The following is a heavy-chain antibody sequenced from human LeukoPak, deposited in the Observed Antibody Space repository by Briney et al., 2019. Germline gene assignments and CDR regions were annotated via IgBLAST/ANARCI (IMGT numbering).Heavy chain of an antibody. CDR2: IYSGGST. Sequence: GGSLRLSCATSGFTVRSNYMTWVRQAPGKGLEYVSVIYSGGSTFYSDSVKGRFTISRDNAKNTLYLQMNSLRAEDTAVYYCARGDYYDSSGYYFDYWGQGTLVTVSS. V-gene: IGHV3-53*01. J-gene: IGHJ4*02. D-gene: IGHD3-22*01. CDR1: GFTVRSNY. CDR3: ARGDYYDSSGYYFDY.